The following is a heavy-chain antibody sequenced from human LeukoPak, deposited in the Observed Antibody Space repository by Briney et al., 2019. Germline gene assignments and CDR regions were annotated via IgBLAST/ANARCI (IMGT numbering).Heavy chain of an antibody. V-gene: IGHV4-59*08. CDR2: IYYSGST. D-gene: IGHD3-22*01. Sequence: SETLSLTCTVSGGSISSYYWSWIRQPPGKGLEWIGYIYYSGSTNYNPSLKSRVTISVDTSKNQFSLKLSSVTAADTAVYYCARAAYYYDSSGSLGGAFDIWGQGTMVTVSS. J-gene: IGHJ3*02. CDR3: ARAAYYYDSSGSLGGAFDI. CDR1: GGSISSYY.